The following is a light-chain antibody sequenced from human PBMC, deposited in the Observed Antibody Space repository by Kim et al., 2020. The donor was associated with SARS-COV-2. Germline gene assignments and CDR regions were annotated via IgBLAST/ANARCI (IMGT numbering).Light chain of an antibody. CDR3: QKLNT. CDR1: QNIRKY. J-gene: IGKJ4*01. CDR2: DAS. V-gene: IGKV1-33*01. Sequence: SARSASVGDRVTITCQASQNIRKYLNWYQQKPGKAPKLLIHDASILATGVPSRFSGSGSGTDFTLTISSLQPEDIATYYCQKLNTFGGGTKVDIK.